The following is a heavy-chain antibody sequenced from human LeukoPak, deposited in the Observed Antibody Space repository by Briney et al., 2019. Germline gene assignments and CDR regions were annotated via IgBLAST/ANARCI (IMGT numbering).Heavy chain of an antibody. D-gene: IGHD3-22*01. Sequence: SETLSLTCTVSGGSISSYYWSWIRQPPGKGLEWLGYINYSGSTNYNPSLKSRVTISVDTSKNQFSLKLNSVTAADTAVYYCARDYDSSGYYWSWGQGTLVTVSS. CDR1: GGSISSYY. CDR2: INYSGST. J-gene: IGHJ4*02. V-gene: IGHV4-59*01. CDR3: ARDYDSSGYYWS.